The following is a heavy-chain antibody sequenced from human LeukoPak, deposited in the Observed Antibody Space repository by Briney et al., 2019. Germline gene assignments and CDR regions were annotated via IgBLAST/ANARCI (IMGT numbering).Heavy chain of an antibody. J-gene: IGHJ5*02. V-gene: IGHV3-23*01. CDR2: ISGSGGST. Sequence: PGGSLRLSCAASEFTASNTYMTWVRQAPGKGLEWVSAISGSGGSTYYADSVKGRFTISRDNSKNTLYLQMNSLRAEDTAVYYCANQGRSSWDGGWFDPWGQGTLVTVSS. CDR3: ANQGRSSWDGGWFDP. D-gene: IGHD6-13*01. CDR1: EFTASNTY.